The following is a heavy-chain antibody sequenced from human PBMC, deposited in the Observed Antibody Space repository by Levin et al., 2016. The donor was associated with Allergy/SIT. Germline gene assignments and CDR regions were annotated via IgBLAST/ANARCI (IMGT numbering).Heavy chain of an antibody. CDR2: ISSSSSYI. J-gene: IGHJ4*02. V-gene: IGHV3-21*01. D-gene: IGHD3-10*01. CDR3: ARGIPGITMVRVGFDY. Sequence: WIRQPPGKGLEWVSSISSSSSYIYYADSVKGRFTISRDNAKNSLYLQMNSLRAEDTAVYYCARGIPGITMVRVGFDYWGQGTLVTVSS.